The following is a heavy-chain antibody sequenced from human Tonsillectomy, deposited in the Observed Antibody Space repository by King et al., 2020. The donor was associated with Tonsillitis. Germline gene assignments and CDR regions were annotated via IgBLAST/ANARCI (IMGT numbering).Heavy chain of an antibody. D-gene: IGHD3-22*01. J-gene: IGHJ3*02. CDR3: AHMGYDSSGYYYVGNAFDI. Sequence: TLKESGPTLVKPTQTLTLTCTFSGFSLSTSGVGVGWIRQPPGKALEWLALIYWDDDKRYSPSLKSRLTITKDTSKNQVVLTMTNMDPVDTATYYCAHMGYDSSGYYYVGNAFDIWGQGTMVTVSS. CDR1: GFSLSTSGVG. CDR2: IYWDDDK. V-gene: IGHV2-5*02.